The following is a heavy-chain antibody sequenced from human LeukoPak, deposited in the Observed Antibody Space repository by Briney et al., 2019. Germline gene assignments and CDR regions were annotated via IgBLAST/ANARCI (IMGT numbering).Heavy chain of an antibody. D-gene: IGHD1-26*01. J-gene: IGHJ5*02. CDR3: ASGAPKGSWSIPIIDP. CDR2: ISGSSGII. Sequence: GGSLRLSCAASGFTFNTYTMNWVRQAPGKGLEWVSYISGSSGIIDYADSVKGRFTISRDNSKNTLYLQLNSLRPEDTAVYYCASGAPKGSWSIPIIDPWGQGTLVTVSS. V-gene: IGHV3-48*01. CDR1: GFTFNTYT.